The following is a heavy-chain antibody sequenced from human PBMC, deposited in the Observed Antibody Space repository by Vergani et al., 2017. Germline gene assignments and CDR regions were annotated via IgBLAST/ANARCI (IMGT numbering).Heavy chain of an antibody. CDR2: IYYSGRT. CDR1: GGSISSGGYS. V-gene: IGHV4-31*03. CDR3: ARVWEQSSSGDRAFDI. D-gene: IGHD6-6*01. J-gene: IGHJ3*02. Sequence: QVQLQESGPGLVKPSQTLSLTCTVSGGSISSGGYSWSWIRQHPGKGLEWIGYIYYSGRTYSNPSLKSRVTISVDTSKNQFSLKLRSVTAADTAVYYCARVWEQSSSGDRAFDIWGQGTMVTVSS.